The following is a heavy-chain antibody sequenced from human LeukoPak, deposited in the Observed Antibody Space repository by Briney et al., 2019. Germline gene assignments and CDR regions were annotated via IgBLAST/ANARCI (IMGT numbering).Heavy chain of an antibody. CDR2: IQQKGIEK. CDR1: GFTLRDFW. CDR3: ARDRDGKDL. V-gene: IGHV3-7*03. Sequence: GGSLRLSCAAWGFTLRDFWMRWVRQAPGKGGEGAANIQQKGIEKYSVEGRFTISRDNVNSLLYLRINSLRADDTAMYYCARDRDGKDLWGQGTLVTVSS. D-gene: IGHD1-1*01. J-gene: IGHJ5*02.